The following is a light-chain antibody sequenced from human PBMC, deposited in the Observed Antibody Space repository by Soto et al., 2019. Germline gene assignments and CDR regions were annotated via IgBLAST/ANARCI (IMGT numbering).Light chain of an antibody. CDR3: SSYTSSGTLGV. V-gene: IGLV2-14*03. Sequence: LTQPASVSGSPGQSITISCTGTSSDIGGYNYVSWYQHHPGKAPKLIIYDVSNRPSGVSNRFSGSKSGNTASLTVSGLQAEDEADYYCSSYTSSGTLGVFGTGTKVTVL. J-gene: IGLJ1*01. CDR2: DVS. CDR1: SSDIGGYNY.